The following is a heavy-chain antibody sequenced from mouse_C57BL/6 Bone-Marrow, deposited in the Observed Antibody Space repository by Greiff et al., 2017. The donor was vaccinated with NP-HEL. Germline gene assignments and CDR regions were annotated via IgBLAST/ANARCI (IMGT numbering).Heavy chain of an antibody. CDR3: AREDPIYDGYLAWFAY. J-gene: IGHJ3*01. Sequence: EVQVVESGPGLVKPSQSLSLTCSVTGYSITSGYYWNWIRQFPGNKLEWMGYISYDGSNNYNPSLKNRISITRDTSKNQFFLKLNSVTTEDTATYYCAREDPIYDGYLAWFAYWGQGTLVTVSA. D-gene: IGHD2-3*01. V-gene: IGHV3-6*01. CDR1: GYSITSGYY. CDR2: ISYDGSN.